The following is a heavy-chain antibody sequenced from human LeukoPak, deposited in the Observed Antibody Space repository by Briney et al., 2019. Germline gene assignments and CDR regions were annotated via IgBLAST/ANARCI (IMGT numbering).Heavy chain of an antibody. CDR3: ARDPVVATICSGGIDY. J-gene: IGHJ4*02. CDR1: GYTFTSYG. D-gene: IGHD5-12*01. CDR2: ISAYNGNT. Sequence: GASVKVSCKASGYTFTSYGISWVRQAPGQGLEWMGWISAYNGNTNYAQKLQGRVTMTTDTSTSTAYMELRSLRSDDTAVYYCARDPVVATICSGGIDYWGEGTLVTVSS. V-gene: IGHV1-18*01.